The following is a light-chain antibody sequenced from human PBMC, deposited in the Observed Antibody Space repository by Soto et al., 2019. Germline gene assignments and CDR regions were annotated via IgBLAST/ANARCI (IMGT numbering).Light chain of an antibody. Sequence: EVVMTQSPATLSVSPGERATLSCSAIQSVNINFAWYQQKPGQAPRLLIYVTSTRATGIPARFTGSGFGTEFTLTISSLQHEDFAVYYCEQYNNWFSITFGQGTRLEIK. J-gene: IGKJ5*01. V-gene: IGKV3-15*01. CDR2: VTS. CDR3: EQYNNWFSIT. CDR1: QSVNIN.